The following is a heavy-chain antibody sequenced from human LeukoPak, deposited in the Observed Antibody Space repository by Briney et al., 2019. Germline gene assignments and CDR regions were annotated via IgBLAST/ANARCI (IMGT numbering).Heavy chain of an antibody. J-gene: IGHJ5*02. V-gene: IGHV4-59*08. CDR1: GDSFTAYY. D-gene: IGHD3-10*01. CDR2: IYYSGST. Sequence: PSETLSLTCTVSGDSFTAYYWNWIRQPPGKGLEWIGYIYYSGSTNYNPSLKSRVTISVDTSKNQFSLKLSSVTAADTAVYYCARLLTTMVRGVIINWFDPWGQGTLVTVSS. CDR3: ARLLTTMVRGVIINWFDP.